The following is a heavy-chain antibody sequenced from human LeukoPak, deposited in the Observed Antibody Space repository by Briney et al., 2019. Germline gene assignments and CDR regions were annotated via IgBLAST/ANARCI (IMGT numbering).Heavy chain of an antibody. J-gene: IGHJ4*02. CDR2: IRYDGSNK. CDR1: GFTFSSYG. D-gene: IGHD3-3*01. V-gene: IGHV3-30*02. CDR3: ATTPSYSPTIFGIDFDY. Sequence: EGSLRLSCAASGFTFSSYGMHWVRQAPGKGLEWVAFIRYDGSNKYYADSVKGRFTISRDNSKNTLYLQMNSLRAEDTAVYYCATTPSYSPTIFGIDFDYWGQGTLVTVSS.